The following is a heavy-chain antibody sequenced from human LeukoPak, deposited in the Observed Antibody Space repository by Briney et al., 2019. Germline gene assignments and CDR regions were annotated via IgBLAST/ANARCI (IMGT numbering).Heavy chain of an antibody. Sequence: PSETLSLTCTVSGGSISSSSYYWGWIRQPPGKGLEWIGSIYYSGSTYYNPSLKSRVTISVDTSKNQFSLKLSSVTAADTAVYYCARHPYFAYCSSTSCANWFDPWGQGTLVTVSS. D-gene: IGHD2-2*01. V-gene: IGHV4-39*01. CDR2: IYYSGST. CDR3: ARHPYFAYCSSTSCANWFDP. J-gene: IGHJ5*02. CDR1: GGSISSSSYY.